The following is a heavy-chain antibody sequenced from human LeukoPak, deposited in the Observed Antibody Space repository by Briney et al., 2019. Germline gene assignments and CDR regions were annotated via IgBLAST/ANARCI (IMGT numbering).Heavy chain of an antibody. CDR3: AISGCSSTSCSTNYYGMDV. V-gene: IGHV3-23*01. D-gene: IGHD2-2*01. Sequence: GGSLRLSCAASGFTFSSYAMSWVRQAPGKGLEWVSAISGSGGSTYYADSVKGRFTISRDNSKNTLYLQMNSLRAEDTAVYYCAISGCSSTSCSTNYYGMDVWGQGTTVTVSS. CDR1: GFTFSSYA. J-gene: IGHJ6*02. CDR2: ISGSGGST.